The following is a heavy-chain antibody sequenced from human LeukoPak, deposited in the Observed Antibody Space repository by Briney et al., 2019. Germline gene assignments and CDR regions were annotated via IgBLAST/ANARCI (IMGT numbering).Heavy chain of an antibody. J-gene: IGHJ6*02. D-gene: IGHD6-13*01. V-gene: IGHV3-30*18. CDR1: GFTFSSYD. CDR3: AKGPSSSRVYYYYGMDV. CDR2: ISYDGSNK. Sequence: PGGSLRLSCAASGFTFSSYDMHWVRQAPGKGLEWVAVISYDGSNKYYADSVKGRFTISRDNSKNTLYLQMSSLRAEDTAVYYCAKGPSSSRVYYYYGMDVWGQGTTVTVSS.